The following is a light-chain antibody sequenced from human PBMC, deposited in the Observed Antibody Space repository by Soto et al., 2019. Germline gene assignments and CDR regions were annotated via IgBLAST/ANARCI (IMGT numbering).Light chain of an antibody. CDR3: QQYNSYWT. Sequence: DIPMTQSPSTLSASVGDRVTITCRASQSINSWLAWYQHKPGKAPKLLIYKASSLHSGAPSRFSGSGSGTEFTLTISSLQPDDFATYYCQQYNSYWTFGQGTTVEIK. CDR2: KAS. V-gene: IGKV1-5*03. CDR1: QSINSW. J-gene: IGKJ1*01.